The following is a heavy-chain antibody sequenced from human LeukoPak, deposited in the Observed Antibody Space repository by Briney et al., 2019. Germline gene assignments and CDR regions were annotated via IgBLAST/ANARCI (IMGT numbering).Heavy chain of an antibody. V-gene: IGHV3-49*04. CDR2: VRSKAYGGTT. Sequence: PGGSLRLSCTASGFTFGDYAMSWVRQAPGKGLEWVGFVRSKAYGGTTEYAASVKGRFTISRDDSKSIAYLQMNSLKTEDTAVYYCTRLGEHTYYYDSSGYTGDYWGQGTLVTVSS. CDR1: GFTFGDYA. D-gene: IGHD3-22*01. J-gene: IGHJ4*02. CDR3: TRLGEHTYYYDSSGYTGDY.